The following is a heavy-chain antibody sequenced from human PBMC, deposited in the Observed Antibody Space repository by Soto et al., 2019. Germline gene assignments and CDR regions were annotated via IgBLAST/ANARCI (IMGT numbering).Heavy chain of an antibody. Sequence: GSLRLSCAAAGFDFEDYAMHGVRQVPGKGLEWVSLTNSDGTDSYYMDSVKGRFTISRDNAKSTLYLQMDRLRPEDTALYFCAKSLYYYDSSPLDHWGQGTLVTVSS. CDR3: AKSLYYYDSSPLDH. CDR2: TNSDGTDS. CDR1: GFDFEDYA. J-gene: IGHJ4*02. D-gene: IGHD3-22*01. V-gene: IGHV3-43D*04.